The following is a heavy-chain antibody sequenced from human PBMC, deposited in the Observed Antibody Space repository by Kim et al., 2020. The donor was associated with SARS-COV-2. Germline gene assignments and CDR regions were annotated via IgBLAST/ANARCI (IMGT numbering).Heavy chain of an antibody. V-gene: IGHV3-74*03. D-gene: IGHD2-2*01. CDR3: ARWASGMDV. J-gene: IGHJ6*02. CDR1: GFTFSSRW. Sequence: GGSLRLSCAATGFTFSSRWMDWVRQAPGEGLVWLSRINGDGTTTTYADSVMGRFTISRDNAKNTLYLQMNSLRAEDTAVYFCARWASGMDVWGQGTTVTVSS. CDR2: INGDGTTT.